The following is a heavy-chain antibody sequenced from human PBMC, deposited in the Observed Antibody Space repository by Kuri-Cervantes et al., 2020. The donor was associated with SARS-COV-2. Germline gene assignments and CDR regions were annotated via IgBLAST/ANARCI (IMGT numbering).Heavy chain of an antibody. D-gene: IGHD3-22*01. J-gene: IGHJ4*02. Sequence: GESLKISCAASGFAFSRFAMNWVRQAPGKGLEWVSGLSGSGVSTYYAESVKGRFTISRDNSKNTLYLQMNSLRAEDTAVYYCAKDWDSRGYYLFDHWGQGTLVTISS. CDR3: AKDWDSRGYYLFDH. CDR2: LSGSGVST. CDR1: GFAFSRFA. V-gene: IGHV3-23*01.